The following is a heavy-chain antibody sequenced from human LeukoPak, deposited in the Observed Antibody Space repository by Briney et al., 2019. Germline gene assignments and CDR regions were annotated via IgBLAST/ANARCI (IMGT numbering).Heavy chain of an antibody. V-gene: IGHV3-48*03. Sequence: GGSLRLSCAASGFTFSNYEMHWVRQAPGKGLEWVSYISSSGSDTYYADSVKGRFTISRDNSKNTLYLQMNSLRAEDTAVYYCAKDLGRVLRFLEWLFGGAFDYWGQGTLVTVSS. J-gene: IGHJ4*02. CDR1: GFTFSNYE. CDR2: ISSSGSDT. CDR3: AKDLGRVLRFLEWLFGGAFDY. D-gene: IGHD3-3*01.